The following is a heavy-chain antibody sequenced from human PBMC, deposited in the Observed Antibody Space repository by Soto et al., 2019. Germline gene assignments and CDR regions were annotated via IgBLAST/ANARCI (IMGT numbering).Heavy chain of an antibody. V-gene: IGHV3-15*01. D-gene: IGHD2-15*01. Sequence: EVQLVESGGGLVQPGGSLTLSCAASGFSFSNVWMSWVRQAPGKGLEWVGHIKTKSVGGTTDYAAPVKGRFTISRDHSNDTLYLQMISLKTDDTAVYYCATYATQPFCSGGPSYSVQTKLHDSWGQGILVTVSS. CDR2: IKTKSVGGTT. CDR1: GFSFSNVW. CDR3: ATYATQPFCSGGPSYSVQTKLHDS. J-gene: IGHJ4*02.